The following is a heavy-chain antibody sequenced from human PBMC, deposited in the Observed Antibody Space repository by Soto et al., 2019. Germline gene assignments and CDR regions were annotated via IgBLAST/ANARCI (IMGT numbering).Heavy chain of an antibody. J-gene: IGHJ5*02. CDR1: GGSISTYY. Sequence: QVQLQESGPGLVKPSETLSLTCTVSGGSISTYYWSWIRLPPGKGLEWIAYINYSGSTNQNPSLKRRXXISVDTSKNQFSLKLSSVTAAATAVYYCARMSSRSFNWFDPWGQGTLVAVSS. D-gene: IGHD6-13*01. CDR2: INYSGST. V-gene: IGHV4-59*01. CDR3: ARMSSRSFNWFDP.